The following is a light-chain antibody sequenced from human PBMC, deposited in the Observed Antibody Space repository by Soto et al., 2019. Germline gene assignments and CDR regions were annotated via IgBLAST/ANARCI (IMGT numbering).Light chain of an antibody. Sequence: IVLTQSPGSLSLSQGESASLSCMAIQSGSSSYLAGYQHKPGQAPSPLTHGASSRATGIPDRFSGSGSGTDFTLTISRLEPEDFAVYYCQQYGSSPLTFGGGTKVDIK. V-gene: IGKV3-20*01. CDR3: QQYGSSPLT. CDR2: GAS. J-gene: IGKJ4*01. CDR1: QSGSSSY.